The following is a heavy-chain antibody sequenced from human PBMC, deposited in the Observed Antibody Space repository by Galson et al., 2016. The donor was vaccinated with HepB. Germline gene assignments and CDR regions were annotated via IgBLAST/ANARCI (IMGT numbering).Heavy chain of an antibody. CDR2: IKQDGGQK. V-gene: IGHV3-7*03. J-gene: IGHJ4*02. D-gene: IGHD1-26*01. CDR1: GDTFTRHN. CDR3: ARASGDHDY. Sequence: SCKASGDTFTRHNIHWVRQAPGKGLEWVATIKQDGGQKYYVTLWRADSPFPDNAENSLFLQMNSLRVEDTAVYFCARASGDHDYWGQGTLVTVSS.